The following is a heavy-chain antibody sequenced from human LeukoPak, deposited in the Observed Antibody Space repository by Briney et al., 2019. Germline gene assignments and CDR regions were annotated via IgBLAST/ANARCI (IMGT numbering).Heavy chain of an antibody. CDR2: INRDGYST. Sequence: GGSLRLSCAASGFTLSSYWMHWVRQAPGKGLVWVSRINRDGYSTSYADSVKGRFTISRDNAKNTLYLQMNSLRAEDTAVYYCAREARLVPSAHDAFDIWGQGTMVTVSS. CDR3: AREARLVPSAHDAFDI. J-gene: IGHJ3*02. D-gene: IGHD6-19*01. CDR1: GFTLSSYW. V-gene: IGHV3-74*01.